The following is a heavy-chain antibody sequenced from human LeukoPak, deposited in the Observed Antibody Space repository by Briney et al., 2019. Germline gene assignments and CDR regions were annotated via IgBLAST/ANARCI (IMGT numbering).Heavy chain of an antibody. Sequence: PGGSLRLSCAASGFTFSSYAMSWVRQAPGKGLGWVSTISSSGGSTYYADSVKGRFTISRDNSKNTLYLQMNSLRAEDTAVYYCAKVVGATTRGYFDYWGQGTLVTVSS. V-gene: IGHV3-23*01. CDR1: GFTFSSYA. J-gene: IGHJ4*02. CDR3: AKVVGATTRGYFDY. CDR2: ISSSGGST. D-gene: IGHD1-26*01.